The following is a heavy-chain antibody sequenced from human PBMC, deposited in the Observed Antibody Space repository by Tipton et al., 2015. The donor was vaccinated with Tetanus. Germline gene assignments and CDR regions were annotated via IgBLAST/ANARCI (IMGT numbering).Heavy chain of an antibody. CDR3: ARRSHIGAPV. Sequence: TLSLTCTVSGGSISSFYWYRIRQPPGKGLEWIAYIYQNGDANYNPSLQSRVTISVDTSKNQFSLQLAFVTAADTALYFCARRSHIGAPVWGQGTLVTVAS. V-gene: IGHV4-59*08. J-gene: IGHJ3*01. CDR2: IYQNGDA. D-gene: IGHD2-21*01. CDR1: GGSISSFY.